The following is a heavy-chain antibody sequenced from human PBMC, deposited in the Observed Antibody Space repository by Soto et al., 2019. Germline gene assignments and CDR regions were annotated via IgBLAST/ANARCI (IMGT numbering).Heavy chain of an antibody. D-gene: IGHD6-13*01. Sequence: QVQLVQSGAEVKKPGSSVKVSCKASGGTFSSYAISWVRQAPGQGLEWMGGILPIFVTPNYAQKFQGRVTITAAESTSTAYMELSSLRSEDTDVYYCASSRKGYYYYGMDVWCQGTKVTVYS. CDR3: ASSRKGYYYYGMDV. CDR2: ILPIFVTP. CDR1: GGTFSSYA. J-gene: IGHJ6*02. V-gene: IGHV1-69*12.